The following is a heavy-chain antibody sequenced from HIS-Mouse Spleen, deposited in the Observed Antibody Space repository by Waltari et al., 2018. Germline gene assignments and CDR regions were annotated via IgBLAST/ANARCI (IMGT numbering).Heavy chain of an antibody. J-gene: IGHJ4*02. CDR2: IKQDGSEK. D-gene: IGHD7-27*01. CDR3: ARDGGTGDFDY. Sequence: EVQLVESGGGLVQPGGSLRLSCSASGFTFSSYLISWVRQAPGKGLEWVANIKQDGSEKYYVDSVKGRFTISRDNAKNSLYLQMNSLRAEDTAVYYCARDGGTGDFDYWGQGTLVTVSS. CDR1: GFTFSSYL. V-gene: IGHV3-7*01.